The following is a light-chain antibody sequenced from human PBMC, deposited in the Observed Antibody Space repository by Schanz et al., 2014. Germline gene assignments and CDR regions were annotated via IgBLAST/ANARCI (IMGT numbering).Light chain of an antibody. CDR1: SSDVGSYNR. Sequence: QSALTQPPSVSGSPGQSVTISCTGTSSDVGSYNRVSWYQQPPGTAPKLMIYEVSKRPSGVPDRFSGSKSGNTASLTVSGLQAEDEADYYCSSYAGNNDFGVFGGGTKLTVL. CDR2: EVS. J-gene: IGLJ2*01. CDR3: SSYAGNNDFGV. V-gene: IGLV2-8*01.